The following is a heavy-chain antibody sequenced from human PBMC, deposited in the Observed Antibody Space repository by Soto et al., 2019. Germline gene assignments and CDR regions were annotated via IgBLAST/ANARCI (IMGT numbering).Heavy chain of an antibody. V-gene: IGHV4-30-4*01. Sequence: SETLSLTCSVSGDSISTVDYFWAWIRQPPGQALEYIGYIYKSATTYYNPSFESRVAISLDTSKSQFSLNVTSVTAADTAVYFSARGRYVLNGRCFPNWIDSSCQGNRVTVFS. D-gene: IGHD3-16*01. CDR1: GDSISTVDYF. J-gene: IGHJ5*01. CDR3: ARGRYVLNGRCFPNWIDS. CDR2: IYKSATT.